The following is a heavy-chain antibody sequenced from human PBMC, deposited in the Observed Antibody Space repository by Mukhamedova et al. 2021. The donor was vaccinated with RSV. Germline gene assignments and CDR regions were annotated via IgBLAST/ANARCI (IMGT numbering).Heavy chain of an antibody. V-gene: IGHV4-30-2*04. CDR2: ST. D-gene: IGHD2-2*01. J-gene: IGHJ5*02. CDR3: ARDAGRYCSTTSCLGFDP. Sequence: STYYNPSLKSRVTISVNTSKNQFSLKLSYVTAADTAVYYCARDAGRYCSTTSCLGFDPWGQGTLVTVSS.